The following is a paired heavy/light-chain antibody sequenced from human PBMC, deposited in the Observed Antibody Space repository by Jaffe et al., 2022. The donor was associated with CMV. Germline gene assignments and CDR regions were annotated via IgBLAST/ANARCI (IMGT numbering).Light chain of an antibody. CDR1: QSISSY. CDR3: QQSYNLYT. CDR2: AAS. Sequence: DIQMTQSPSSLSASVGDRVTITCRASQSISSYLNWYQQKPGKAPKLLIYAASSLQSGVPSRFSGSGSGTDFTLTISSLQPEDFATYYCQQSYNLYTFGQGTKLEIK. V-gene: IGKV1-39*01. J-gene: IGKJ2*01.
Heavy chain of an antibody. V-gene: IGHV3-23*01. CDR2: ISGSGGST. CDR1: GFTFSSYA. D-gene: IGHD3-3*01. CDR3: AKDLGHYDFWSGYSQFRDNYYYYGMDV. Sequence: EVQLLESGGGLVQPGGSLRLSCAASGFTFSSYAMSWVRQAPGKGLEWVSAISGSGGSTYYADSVKGRFTISRDNSKNTLYLQMNSLRAEDTAVYYCAKDLGHYDFWSGYSQFRDNYYYYGMDVWGQGTTVTVSS. J-gene: IGHJ6*02.